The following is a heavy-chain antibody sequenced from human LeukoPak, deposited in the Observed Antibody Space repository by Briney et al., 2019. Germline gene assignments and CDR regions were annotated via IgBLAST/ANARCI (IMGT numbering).Heavy chain of an antibody. D-gene: IGHD3-9*01. Sequence: PGGSLRLSCAASGFTFSSYSMNWVRQAPGKGLEWVSSISSSSSYIYYADSVKGRFTISRDNAKNSLYLQMNSLRAEDTAVYYCARDEDYDILTGYYIPRHFDYWGQGTLVTVSS. CDR2: ISSSSSYI. CDR1: GFTFSSYS. J-gene: IGHJ4*02. CDR3: ARDEDYDILTGYYIPRHFDY. V-gene: IGHV3-21*01.